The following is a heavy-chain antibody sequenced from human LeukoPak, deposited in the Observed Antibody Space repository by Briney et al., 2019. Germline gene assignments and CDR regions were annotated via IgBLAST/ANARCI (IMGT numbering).Heavy chain of an antibody. CDR3: AKSSPWIELFVEG. V-gene: IGHV3-30*02. J-gene: IGHJ4*02. CDR2: IRYDGSNK. D-gene: IGHD5-18*01. Sequence: PGGSLRLSCAASGFTFSSYGMHWVRQAPGKGLEWVAFIRYDGSNKYYADSVKGRFTITRDNSENTLYLQMNSMRAEDTAVYYCAKSSPWIELFVEGWGQGTLVTVSS. CDR1: GFTFSSYG.